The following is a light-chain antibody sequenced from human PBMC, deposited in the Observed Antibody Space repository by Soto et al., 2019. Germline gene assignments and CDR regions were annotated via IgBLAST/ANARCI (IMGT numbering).Light chain of an antibody. CDR3: CSYAGSSTVV. J-gene: IGLJ2*01. V-gene: IGLV2-23*01. Sequence: QSALTQPASVSGSPGQSITISCTGTSSDVGSYNLVSWYQQYPGKVPKLMIYEDSKRPSGVSNRFSGSNSGNTASLTISGLQAEDEADYYCCSYAGSSTVVFGGGTKLTVL. CDR1: SSDVGSYNL. CDR2: EDS.